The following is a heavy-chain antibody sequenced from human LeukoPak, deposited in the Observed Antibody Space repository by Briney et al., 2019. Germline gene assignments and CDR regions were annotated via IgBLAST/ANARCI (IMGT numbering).Heavy chain of an antibody. CDR1: GYTFTSYD. V-gene: IGHV1-8*01. Sequence: ASVKVSCKASGYTFTSYDINWVRQAPGQGLEWMGWMNPNSGNTGYAQKFQGRVTMTRNTSISTAYMELSSLRSEDTAVYYCARGAFRYCSGGSCYSDYWGQGTLATVSS. J-gene: IGHJ4*02. D-gene: IGHD2-15*01. CDR2: MNPNSGNT. CDR3: ARGAFRYCSGGSCYSDY.